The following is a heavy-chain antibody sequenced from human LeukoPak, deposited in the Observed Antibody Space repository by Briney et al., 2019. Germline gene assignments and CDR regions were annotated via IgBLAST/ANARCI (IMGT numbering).Heavy chain of an antibody. CDR2: IRYDGSNK. J-gene: IGHJ4*02. Sequence: PGGSLRLSCAASGFTFTNYGMHWVRQAPGKGLEWVAFIRYDGSNKYYADSVKGRFTISRDNSENTLYLQMNSLRAEDTAVYYCAKDGMGYGSVSQLDYWGQGTLVTVSS. D-gene: IGHD3-10*01. CDR3: AKDGMGYGSVSQLDY. CDR1: GFTFTNYG. V-gene: IGHV3-30*02.